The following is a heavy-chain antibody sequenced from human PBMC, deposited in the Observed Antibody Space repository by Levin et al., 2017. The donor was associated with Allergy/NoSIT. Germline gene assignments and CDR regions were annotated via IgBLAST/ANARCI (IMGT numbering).Heavy chain of an antibody. J-gene: IGHJ4*02. V-gene: IGHV1-46*01. D-gene: IGHD5-12*01. CDR2: INPRGGTT. CDR3: ATGYNGHDSWSKVY. Sequence: PGESLKISCKASGYTFTTYYVHWVRQAPGQGLEWMGIINPRGGTTSYAQRFQGRVTMTIDTSTNTVYMELSSLRSEDTAVYYCATGYNGHDSWSKVYWGQGTLVTVSS. CDR1: GYTFTTYY.